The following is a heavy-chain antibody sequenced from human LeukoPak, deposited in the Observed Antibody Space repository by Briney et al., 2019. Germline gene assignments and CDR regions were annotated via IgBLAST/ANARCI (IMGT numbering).Heavy chain of an antibody. CDR2: ISSSGSTI. V-gene: IGHV3-11*01. J-gene: IGHJ4*02. Sequence: GGSLRLSCAASGFTFSDYYMSWIRQAPGKGLEWVSYISSSGSTIYYADSVKGRFTISRDNAKNSLYLQMNSLRAEDTAVYYCARLRNYDSSYFDYWGQGTLVTVSS. CDR3: ARLRNYDSSYFDY. D-gene: IGHD3-22*01. CDR1: GFTFSDYY.